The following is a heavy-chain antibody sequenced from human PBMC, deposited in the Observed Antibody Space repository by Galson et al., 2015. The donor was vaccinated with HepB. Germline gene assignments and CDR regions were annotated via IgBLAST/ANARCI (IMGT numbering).Heavy chain of an antibody. CDR1: GYTFTSYG. CDR3: ARSLGEYSSSPGFLHFDY. Sequence: SVKVSCKASGYTFTSYGISWVRQAPGQGLEWMGWISAYNGNTNYAQKLQGRVTMTTDTSTSTAYMELRSLRSDDTAVYYCARSLGEYSSSPGFLHFDYWGQGTLVTVSS. V-gene: IGHV1-18*01. J-gene: IGHJ4*02. CDR2: ISAYNGNT. D-gene: IGHD6-6*01.